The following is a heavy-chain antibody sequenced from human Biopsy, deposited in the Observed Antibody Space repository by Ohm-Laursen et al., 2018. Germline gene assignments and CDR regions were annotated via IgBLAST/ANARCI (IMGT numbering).Heavy chain of an antibody. D-gene: IGHD3-9*01. Sequence: SVKVSCKAPGGTFSNYGVNWVRQAPGQGLEWLGGNIPILGTGNYAQKFQDRVTVAADTSTSTATMELCSLRSDDTAVYYCATKLTGYFHHWGQGTLVIVSS. J-gene: IGHJ1*01. CDR2: NIPILGTG. CDR1: GGTFSNYG. CDR3: ATKLTGYFHH. V-gene: IGHV1-69*06.